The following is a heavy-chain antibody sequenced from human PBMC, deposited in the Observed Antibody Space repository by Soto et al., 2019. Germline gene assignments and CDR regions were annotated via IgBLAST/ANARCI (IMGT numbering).Heavy chain of an antibody. CDR2: ISYDGSNK. D-gene: IGHD3-16*01. V-gene: IGHV3-30-3*01. Sequence: GGSLRLSCAASGFTFSSYAMHWVRQAPGKGLEWVAVISYDGSNKYYADSVKGRFTISRDNSKNTLYLQMNSLRAEDTAVYYCARNPRGKDGMDVWGQGTTVTVSS. J-gene: IGHJ6*02. CDR3: ARNPRGKDGMDV. CDR1: GFTFSSYA.